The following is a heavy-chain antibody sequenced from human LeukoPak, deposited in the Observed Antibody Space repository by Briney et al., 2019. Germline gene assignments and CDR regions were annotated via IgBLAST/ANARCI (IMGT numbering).Heavy chain of an antibody. Sequence: ASVTVSCKASGYTFTDYYIHWVRQAPGQGLEWMGWINTNNGGTKHAQKFQGSVSLTRDTSISTAFMHLRRLRSDDTAVYYCARDGNPDYSGNLFDYWGQGTLVTVSS. CDR2: INTNNGGT. CDR1: GYTFTDYY. CDR3: ARDGNPDYSGNLFDY. V-gene: IGHV1-2*02. J-gene: IGHJ4*02. D-gene: IGHD4-23*01.